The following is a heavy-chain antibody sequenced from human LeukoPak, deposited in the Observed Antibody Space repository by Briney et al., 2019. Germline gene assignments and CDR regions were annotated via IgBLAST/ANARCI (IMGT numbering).Heavy chain of an antibody. CDR3: ARSPEVSRFDYGDYEYFDY. D-gene: IGHD4-17*01. Sequence: PGGSLRLSCAASGFTFRNASMSWVRQPAGKGLEWIGRVFTSGSTNYNPSLKSRVTISIDTSKNQFSLKLSSVTAADTAVYYCARSPEVSRFDYGDYEYFDYWGQGTLVTVSS. J-gene: IGHJ4*02. CDR2: VFTSGST. CDR1: GFTFRNAS. V-gene: IGHV4-4*07.